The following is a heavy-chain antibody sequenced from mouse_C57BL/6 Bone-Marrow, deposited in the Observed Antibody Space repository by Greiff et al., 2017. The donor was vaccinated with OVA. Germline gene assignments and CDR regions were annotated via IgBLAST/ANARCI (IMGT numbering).Heavy chain of an antibody. J-gene: IGHJ2*01. CDR2: INYDGSST. CDR3: ARDYAFDY. V-gene: IGHV5-16*01. Sequence: EVQVVESEGGLVQPGSSMKLSCTASGFTFSDYYMAWVRQVPEKGLEWVANINYDGSSTYYLDSLKSRFIISRDNAKNILYLQMSSLKSEDTATYYCARDYAFDYWGQGTTLTVSS. D-gene: IGHD1-1*01. CDR1: GFTFSDYY.